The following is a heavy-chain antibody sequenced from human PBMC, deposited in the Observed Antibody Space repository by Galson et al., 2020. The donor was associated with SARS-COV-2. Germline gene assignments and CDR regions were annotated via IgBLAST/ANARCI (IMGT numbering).Heavy chain of an antibody. V-gene: IGHV3-23*01. Sequence: GGSLRLSCAASGFTFSSYAMSWVRQAPGKGLEWVSAISGSGGTTYYEDSVKGRFTISRDNSKNTLYLQMNSLRAEDTAVYYCAKGYSGYDWGVYYYYYMDVWGKGPTVTVSS. D-gene: IGHD5-12*01. J-gene: IGHJ6*03. CDR3: AKGYSGYDWGVYYYYYMDV. CDR1: GFTFSSYA. CDR2: ISGSGGTT.